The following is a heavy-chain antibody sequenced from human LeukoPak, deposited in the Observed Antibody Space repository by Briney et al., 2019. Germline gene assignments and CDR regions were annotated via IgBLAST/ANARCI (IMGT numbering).Heavy chain of an antibody. CDR3: AREILGSGSYPDF. D-gene: IGHD3-10*01. CDR1: GFAFNTYA. Sequence: GRSLRLSCAASGFAFNTYAMHWVRQAPGQGLEWVALIWHDGSHKFYSNSVRGQFTISRDNSKNTVSLQMNNLRPEDMAVYYCAREILGSGSYPDFWGQGTLVTVSS. J-gene: IGHJ4*02. V-gene: IGHV3-33*01. CDR2: IWHDGSHK.